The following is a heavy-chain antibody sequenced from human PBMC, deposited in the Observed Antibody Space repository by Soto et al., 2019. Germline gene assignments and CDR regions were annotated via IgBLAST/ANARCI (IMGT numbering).Heavy chain of an antibody. CDR3: ARSPYSSSSAGIDY. J-gene: IGHJ4*02. CDR1: GYSLTELS. CDR2: FDPEDAET. D-gene: IGHD6-6*01. V-gene: IGHV1-24*01. Sequence: GASVKVSCKVSGYSLTELSMHWVRQAPGKGLEWMGSFDPEDAETIYAQKFQGRVTITRDTSASTAYMELSSLRSEDTAVYYCARSPYSSSSAGIDYWGQGTLVTVSS.